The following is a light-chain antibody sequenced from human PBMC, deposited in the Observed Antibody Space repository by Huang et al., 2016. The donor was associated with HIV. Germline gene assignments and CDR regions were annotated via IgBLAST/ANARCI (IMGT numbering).Light chain of an antibody. Sequence: ERVMTQSPATLSVAPGERVTLTCRASHSVSSNLAWYQQKPGQAPRLLIHGASTRATGIPARFSGSGSGTDFTLAISSLQSEDSEVYFCQQYDSWPLTFGQGTRLEIK. CDR1: HSVSSN. CDR2: GAS. V-gene: IGKV3-15*01. CDR3: QQYDSWPLT. J-gene: IGKJ5*01.